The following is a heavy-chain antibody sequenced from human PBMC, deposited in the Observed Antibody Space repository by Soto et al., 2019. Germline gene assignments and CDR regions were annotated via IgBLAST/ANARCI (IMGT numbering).Heavy chain of an antibody. D-gene: IGHD6-19*01. CDR2: IYYSVST. CDR1: GGSISSYY. J-gene: IGHJ4*02. CDR3: AREGYSSGWYGVFDY. Sequence: SETLSLTCTVSGGSISSYYWSWIRQPPGKGLEWIGYIYYSVSTNYNPSLKSRVTISVDTPKNQFSLKLSSVTAADTAVYYCAREGYSSGWYGVFDYWGQGTLVTVSS. V-gene: IGHV4-59*01.